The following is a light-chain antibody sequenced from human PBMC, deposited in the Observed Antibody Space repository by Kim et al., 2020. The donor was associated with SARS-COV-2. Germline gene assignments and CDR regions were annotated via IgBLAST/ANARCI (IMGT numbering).Light chain of an antibody. CDR1: SRDVGGYNC. CDR3: SAYTSGSPYV. J-gene: IGLJ1*01. Sequence: GQAVTISCTGTSRDVGGYNCVSWYQQHPGKAPKLMIYDVSKRPSGVSNRFSGSKSGNTASLTISGLQAEDEADYYCSAYTSGSPYVFGTGTKVTVL. V-gene: IGLV2-14*04. CDR2: DVS.